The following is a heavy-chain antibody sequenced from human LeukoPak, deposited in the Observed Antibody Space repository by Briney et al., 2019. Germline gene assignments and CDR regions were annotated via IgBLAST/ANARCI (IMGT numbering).Heavy chain of an antibody. CDR1: GFTFSSYA. CDR3: ARDTTMIVVLPSHGFYY. Sequence: GGSLRLSCAASGFTFSSYAMHWVRQAPGKGREWVVVISYDGSNKYYADSVKGRFTISRDNSKNTLYLQMNSLRAEDTAVYYCARDTTMIVVLPSHGFYYWGHGTLVTVSS. J-gene: IGHJ4*01. CDR2: ISYDGSNK. D-gene: IGHD3-22*01. V-gene: IGHV3-30*01.